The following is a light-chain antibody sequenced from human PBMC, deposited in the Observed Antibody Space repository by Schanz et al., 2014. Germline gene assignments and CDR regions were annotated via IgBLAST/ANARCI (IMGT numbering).Light chain of an antibody. CDR1: QSLSSSY. V-gene: IGKV3-20*01. CDR2: GAS. CDR3: QQYGRAPKT. Sequence: EIVLTQSPGTLSLSPGERATLSCRASQSLSSSYLAWYQQKPGQAPRLLIYGASTRATGIPARFSGSGSGTEFTLTISSLQSEDFAVYHCQQYGRAPKTFGQGTNVEIK. J-gene: IGKJ1*01.